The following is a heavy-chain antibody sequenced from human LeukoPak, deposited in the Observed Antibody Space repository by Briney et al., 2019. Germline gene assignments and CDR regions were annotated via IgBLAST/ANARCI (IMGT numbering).Heavy chain of an antibody. V-gene: IGHV1-2*06. CDR3: ARETTALDY. CDR2: ISPDNGVT. CDR1: GYTFTDYY. Sequence: ASVKVSCKTSGYTFTDYYLYWVRQAPGQGPEWMGRISPDNGVTKIAQKFQGRVTMTRDTSINTIYMELGRLTGDDTAVYYCARETTALDYWGQGTQISV. J-gene: IGHJ4*02. D-gene: IGHD4-17*01.